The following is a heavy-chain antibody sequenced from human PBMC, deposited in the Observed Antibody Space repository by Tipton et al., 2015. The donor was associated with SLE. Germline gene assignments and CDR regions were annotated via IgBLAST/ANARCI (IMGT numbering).Heavy chain of an antibody. CDR2: IYYSGST. Sequence: TLSLTCTVSGGSIMSHYWSWIRQPPGKGLEWIGYIYYSGSTNYNPSRKSRVTISVDTSKNQFSLKLSSVTAADTAVYYCAREGDIVATKAFDIWGQGTMVTVSS. CDR1: GGSIMSHY. J-gene: IGHJ3*02. V-gene: IGHV4-59*11. CDR3: AREGDIVATKAFDI. D-gene: IGHD5-12*01.